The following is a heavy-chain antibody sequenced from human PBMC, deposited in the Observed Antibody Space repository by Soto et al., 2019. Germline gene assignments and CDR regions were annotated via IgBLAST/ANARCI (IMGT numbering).Heavy chain of an antibody. CDR2: IVPDGRNQ. V-gene: IGHV3-30-3*01. J-gene: IGHJ3*01. CDR1: GFTFSSYA. CDR3: ESGTTHGAFDL. D-gene: IGHD1-1*01. Sequence: GGPLRLSCAASGFTFSSYAMSWVRQAPGKGPEWVAHIVPDGRNQYWADSVKGRFTGSRDNAKNTVYLQMNSLRTEDTAVYYCESGTTHGAFDLCRQPTMVPVSS.